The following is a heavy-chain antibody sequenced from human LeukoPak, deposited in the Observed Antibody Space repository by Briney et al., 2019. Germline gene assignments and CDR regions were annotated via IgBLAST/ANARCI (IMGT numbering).Heavy chain of an antibody. Sequence: GGSLRLSCAASGFTFSSYSMNWVRQAPGQGLEWVSSISSSSSYIYYADSVKGRFTISRDNAKNSLYLQMNSLRAEDTAVYYCARDLGVYDSSGYYNYWGQGTLVTVSS. CDR3: ARDLGVYDSSGYYNY. CDR1: GFTFSSYS. J-gene: IGHJ4*02. D-gene: IGHD3-22*01. CDR2: ISSSSSYI. V-gene: IGHV3-21*01.